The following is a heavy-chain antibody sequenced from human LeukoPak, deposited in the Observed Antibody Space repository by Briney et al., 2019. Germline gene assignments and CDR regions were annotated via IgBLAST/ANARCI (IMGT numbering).Heavy chain of an antibody. CDR3: ARDGSGYSDPVDY. V-gene: IGHV3-23*01. CDR2: ISGSGGST. Sequence: GGSLRLSCAASGFTFSSYAMSWVRQAPGKGLEWVSTISGSGGSTYYADSVKGRFTISRDNSKNTLYLQMNSLRAEDTAVYYCARDGSGYSDPVDYWGQGTLVTVSS. D-gene: IGHD3-22*01. J-gene: IGHJ4*02. CDR1: GFTFSSYA.